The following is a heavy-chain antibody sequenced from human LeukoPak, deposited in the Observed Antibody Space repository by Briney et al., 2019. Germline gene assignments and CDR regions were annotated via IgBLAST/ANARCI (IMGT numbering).Heavy chain of an antibody. Sequence: SETLSLTCAVSGGSISSSTYYWGWIRQPPGKGLEWIGSIYYSGSTYYNPSLKSRVTISVDTSKNQFSLKLNSVTAADTAVYYCATPYSGGYHGLDIWGQGTMVTVST. CDR1: GGSISSSTYY. CDR3: ATPYSGGYHGLDI. D-gene: IGHD1-26*01. CDR2: IYYSGST. V-gene: IGHV4-39*01. J-gene: IGHJ3*02.